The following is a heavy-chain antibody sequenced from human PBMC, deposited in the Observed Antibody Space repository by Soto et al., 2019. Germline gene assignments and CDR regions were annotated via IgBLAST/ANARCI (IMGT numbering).Heavy chain of an antibody. CDR2: IIPIFGTA. D-gene: IGHD3-10*01. CDR3: ARPRVTMVRGQGMDV. CDR1: VGTLSRYA. Sequence: SVKVSCKSSVGTLSRYAISWVRQAPGQGLEWMGGIIPIFGTANYAQKFQGRVTITADKSTSTAYMELSSLRSEYTAVYYCARPRVTMVRGQGMDVWGQGTTVTVSS. V-gene: IGHV1-69*06. J-gene: IGHJ6*02.